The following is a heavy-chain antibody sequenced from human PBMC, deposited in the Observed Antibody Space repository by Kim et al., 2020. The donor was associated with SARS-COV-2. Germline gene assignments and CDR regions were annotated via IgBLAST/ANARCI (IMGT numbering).Heavy chain of an antibody. D-gene: IGHD3-22*01. J-gene: IGHJ4*02. CDR3: ARSPHDSSGYQPRTLFLFDY. Sequence: GGSLRLSCAASGFTFSDYYMSWIRQAPGKGLEWVSYISSSSSYTNYADSVKGRFTISRDNAKNSLYLQMNSLRAEDTAVYYCARSPHDSSGYQPRTLFLFDYWGQGTLVTVSS. CDR2: ISSSSSYT. CDR1: GFTFSDYY. V-gene: IGHV3-11*03.